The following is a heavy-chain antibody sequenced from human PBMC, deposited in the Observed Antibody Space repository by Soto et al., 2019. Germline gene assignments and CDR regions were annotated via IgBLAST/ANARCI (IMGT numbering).Heavy chain of an antibody. D-gene: IGHD3-22*01. Sequence: QVQLQESGPGLVKPSQTLSLTCTVSGDSIGTGGYWWDWIRQHPGKGPEWIGYIHYSGNTYYNPSLKSRLTISLDTSKNQFSLHLSSVTAADTAVYYCATNHDDIRARTPLLFDSWGQGTPVTVSS. CDR3: ATNHDDIRARTPLLFDS. CDR2: IHYSGNT. V-gene: IGHV4-31*03. CDR1: GDSIGTGGYW. J-gene: IGHJ4*02.